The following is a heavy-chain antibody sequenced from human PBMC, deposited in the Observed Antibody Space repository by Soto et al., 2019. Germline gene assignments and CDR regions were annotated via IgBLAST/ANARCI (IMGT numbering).Heavy chain of an antibody. CDR3: ARSRYSGSYFFDY. J-gene: IGHJ4*02. CDR1: GGSISSGDYY. V-gene: IGHV4-30-4*01. CDR2: IHYSGST. Sequence: KPSETLSLTCTVSGGSISSGDYYWSWIRYPPGKGLEWIAYIHYSGSTYYNPSLKSRVTISVDTSKNQFSLKLSSVTAADTAVYYCARSRYSGSYFFDYWGQGILVTVSS. D-gene: IGHD1-26*01.